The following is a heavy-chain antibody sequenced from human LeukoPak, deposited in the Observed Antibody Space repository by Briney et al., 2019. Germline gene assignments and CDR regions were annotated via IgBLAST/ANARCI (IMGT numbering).Heavy chain of an antibody. V-gene: IGHV5-51*01. CDR2: IYPGDSDT. J-gene: IGHJ5*02. CDR1: GYSFTSYW. D-gene: IGHD3-10*01. Sequence: GESLKISCKGSGYSFTSYWIGWVRQLPGKGLEWMGIIYPGDSDTRYSPSFQGQVTISADKSISTAYLQWSSLKASDTAMYYCARAVWFGELFNWFDPWGQGTLVTVSS. CDR3: ARAVWFGELFNWFDP.